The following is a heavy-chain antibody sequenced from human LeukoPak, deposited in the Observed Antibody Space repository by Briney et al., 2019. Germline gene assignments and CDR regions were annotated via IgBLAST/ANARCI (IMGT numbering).Heavy chain of an antibody. D-gene: IGHD3-10*01. CDR1: GFTFSSYA. CDR2: ISSNGGST. V-gene: IGHV3-64D*06. Sequence: HPGGSLRLSCSASGFTFSSYAMHWVRQAPGKGLEYVSAISSNGGSTYYADSVKGRFTISRDNSNNTLYLQMSSLRAEDTAVYYCVKGAGSRTYYFDYWGQGTLVTVSS. J-gene: IGHJ4*02. CDR3: VKGAGSRTYYFDY.